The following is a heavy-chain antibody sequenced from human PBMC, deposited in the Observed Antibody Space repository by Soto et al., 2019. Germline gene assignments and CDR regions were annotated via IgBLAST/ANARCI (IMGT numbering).Heavy chain of an antibody. D-gene: IGHD1-26*01. CDR1: GFTFSSYG. V-gene: IGHV3-30*18. CDR2: ISYDGSNK. CDR3: EKVPSGATPGY. Sequence: GGSLRLSCAASGFTFSSYGMHWVRQAPGKGLEWVAVISYDGSNKYYADSVRGRFTISRDNSKNTLYLQMNSLRAEDTAVYYCEKVPSGATPGYWGQGTMVTVYS. J-gene: IGHJ4*02.